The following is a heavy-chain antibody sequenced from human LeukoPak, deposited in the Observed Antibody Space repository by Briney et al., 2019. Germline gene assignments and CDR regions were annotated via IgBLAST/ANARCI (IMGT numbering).Heavy chain of an antibody. CDR3: VREGLECSGSSCQRAAFDY. D-gene: IGHD2-2*01. V-gene: IGHV3-74*01. CDR1: GLTFTTYW. Sequence: GGSLRLSCAASGLTFTTYWMHWVRNAPGKGLVGVARINGDGSSTRHADSMKGRFTISRDNAKNTLYLQMNSLRDEDTAVYYCVREGLECSGSSCQRAAFDYWGQGTLVTVSS. CDR2: INGDGSST. J-gene: IGHJ4*02.